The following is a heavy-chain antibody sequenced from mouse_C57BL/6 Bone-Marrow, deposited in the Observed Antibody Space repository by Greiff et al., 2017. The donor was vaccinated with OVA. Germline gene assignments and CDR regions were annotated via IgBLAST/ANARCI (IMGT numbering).Heavy chain of an antibody. Sequence: VQLQQSGAELVRPGASVKLSCTASGFNIKDYYMHWVKQRPEQGLEWIGRIDPEDGDTEYAPKFQGKATMTADTSSNTAYLQLSSLTSEDTAVYYCTNMLYGNWDWYFDVWGTGTTVTVSS. CDR1: GFNIKDYY. CDR3: TNMLYGNWDWYFDV. J-gene: IGHJ1*03. CDR2: IDPEDGDT. V-gene: IGHV14-1*01. D-gene: IGHD4-1*01.